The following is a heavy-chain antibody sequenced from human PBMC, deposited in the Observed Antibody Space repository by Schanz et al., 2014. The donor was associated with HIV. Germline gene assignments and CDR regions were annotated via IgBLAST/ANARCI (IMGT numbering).Heavy chain of an antibody. V-gene: IGHV3-7*01. CDR1: GFSFSNFW. CDR2: IKQDKSEK. J-gene: IGHJ4*02. Sequence: EVQLLESGGGLVQSGGSLRLSCAASGFSFSNFWVTWVRQAPGKRLEWVANIKQDKSEKYYADSVKGRFTISRDNAKNSLYLQMNSLRAEDTAVYYCVLPSAKIVGGLGEHYFDHWGQGTLVTVSS. D-gene: IGHD1-26*01. CDR3: VLPSAKIVGGLGEHYFDH.